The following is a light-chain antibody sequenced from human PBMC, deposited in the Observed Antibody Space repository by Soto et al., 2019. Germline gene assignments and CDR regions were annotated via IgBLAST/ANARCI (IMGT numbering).Light chain of an antibody. CDR3: QVWASGSDHYV. J-gene: IGLJ1*01. CDR2: DDD. V-gene: IGLV3-21*02. Sequence: SSVLTQPPSVSVAPGQTARITCGGNNIGSKSVHWYQLKPGQAPVLVVYDDDDRPSGIPERFSGSNSGNTATLTIGRVEAGEEADYYCQVWASGSDHYVFGTGTKVTVL. CDR1: NIGSKS.